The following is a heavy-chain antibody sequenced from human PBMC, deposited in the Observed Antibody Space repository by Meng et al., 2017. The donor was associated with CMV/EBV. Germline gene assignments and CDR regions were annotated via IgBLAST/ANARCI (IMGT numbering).Heavy chain of an antibody. CDR1: GVTCSGSA. D-gene: IGHD6-6*01. V-gene: IGHV3-73*01. CDR2: IRSKANSYAT. CDR3: TSQVDSSSWYYYYYGMDV. Sequence: GESLKISCAASGVTCSGSAMHWVRQASGKGLEWVGSIRSKANSYATAYAASVKGRFTISRDDSKNTAYLQMNSLNTEDTAVYYCTSQVDSSSWYYYYYGMDVWGQGTTVTVSS. J-gene: IGHJ6*02.